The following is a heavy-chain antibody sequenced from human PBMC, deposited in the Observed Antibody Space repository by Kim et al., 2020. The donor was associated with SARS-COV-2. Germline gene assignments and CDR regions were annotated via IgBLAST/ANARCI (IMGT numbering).Heavy chain of an antibody. V-gene: IGHV3-30-3*01. CDR1: GFTFSSYA. D-gene: IGHD3-16*01. J-gene: IGHJ1*01. CDR3: ARALGGD. Sequence: GGSLRLSCAASGFTFSSYAMHWVRQAPGKGLEWVAVISYDGSNKYYADSVKGRFTISRDNSKNTLYLQMNSLRAEDTAVYYCARALGGDWRQGTLFTGPS. CDR2: ISYDGSNK.